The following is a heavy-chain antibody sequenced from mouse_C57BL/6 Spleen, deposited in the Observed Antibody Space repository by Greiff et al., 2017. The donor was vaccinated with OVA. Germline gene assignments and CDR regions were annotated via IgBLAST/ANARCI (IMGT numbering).Heavy chain of an antibody. J-gene: IGHJ1*03. CDR3: ARNGDYHWYFDV. D-gene: IGHD2-13*01. Sequence: QVQLKQSGPGLVQPSQSLSITCTVSGFSLTSYGVHWVRQSPGKGLEWLGVIWSGGSTDYNAAFISRLSISKDNSKSQVFFKMNSLQADDTAIYYCARNGDYHWYFDVWGTGTTVTVSS. V-gene: IGHV2-2*01. CDR1: GFSLTSYG. CDR2: IWSGGST.